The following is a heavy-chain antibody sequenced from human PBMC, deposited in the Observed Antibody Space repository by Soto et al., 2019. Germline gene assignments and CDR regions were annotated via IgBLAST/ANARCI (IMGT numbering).Heavy chain of an antibody. CDR1: GYTFTTYA. Sequence: QVQLVQSGAEVKKPGASVKVSCKASGYTFTTYAISWVRRAPGQGLEWMGWISAYNGNTNYAQKPQGKVTMTTTPSTITAYFALRSLRSVATAVYYFARYSPPIASWGQGTLVTVSS. CDR3: ARYSPPIAS. CDR2: ISAYNGNT. D-gene: IGHD3-3*02. V-gene: IGHV1-18*01. J-gene: IGHJ5*02.